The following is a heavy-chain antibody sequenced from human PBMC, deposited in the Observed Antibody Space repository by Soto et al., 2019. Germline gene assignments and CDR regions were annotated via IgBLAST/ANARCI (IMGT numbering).Heavy chain of an antibody. CDR2: ISYDGSNK. V-gene: IGHV3-30-3*01. CDR3: ARGADFWSGYYDY. D-gene: IGHD3-3*01. Sequence: SLRLSCAASGFTFSSYAMHWVRQAPGKGLEWVAVISYDGSNKYYADSVKGRFTISRDNSKNTLYLQMNSLRAEDTAVYYCARGADFWSGYYDYWGQGTLVTVSS. CDR1: GFTFSSYA. J-gene: IGHJ4*02.